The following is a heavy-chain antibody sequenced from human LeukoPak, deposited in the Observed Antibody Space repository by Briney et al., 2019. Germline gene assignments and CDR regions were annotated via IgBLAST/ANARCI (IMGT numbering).Heavy chain of an antibody. D-gene: IGHD5-18*01. Sequence: ASVKVSCKASGYTFTSYAMHWVRQAPGQRLEWMGWINAGNGNTKYSQKFQGRVTITRDTSASTAYMELSSLRSEDTAVYYCARFVDTAMGSFESWGQGTLVTVSS. V-gene: IGHV1-3*01. J-gene: IGHJ4*02. CDR2: INAGNGNT. CDR1: GYTFTSYA. CDR3: ARFVDTAMGSFES.